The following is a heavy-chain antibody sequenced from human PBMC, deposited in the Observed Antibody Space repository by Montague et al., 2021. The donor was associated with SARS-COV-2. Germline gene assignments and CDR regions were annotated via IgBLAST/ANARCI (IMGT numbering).Heavy chain of an antibody. J-gene: IGHJ4*02. V-gene: IGHV4-39*07. D-gene: IGHD3-9*01. CDR2: IYYSGTT. Sequence: SETLSLTCTVSGACIGRSTYYWGWIRQPPGKDLEWIGTIYYSGTTHYNPSLRSRVTISLDTSKNQVSLRLTSVTAADTAFYYCGSDTTAYFRFDYWGRGTLISVSS. CDR3: GSDTTAYFRFDY. CDR1: GACIGRSTYY.